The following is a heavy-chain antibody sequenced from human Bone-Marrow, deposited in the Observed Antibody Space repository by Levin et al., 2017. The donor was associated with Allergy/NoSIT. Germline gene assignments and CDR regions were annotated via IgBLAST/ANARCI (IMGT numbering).Heavy chain of an antibody. J-gene: IGHJ4*02. CDR1: GFTFSDFW. CDR2: SYSDGSGT. D-gene: IGHD4/OR15-4a*01. V-gene: IGHV3-74*01. Sequence: ETLSLTCATSGFTFSDFWMHWVRQAPGKGLVWVSRSYSDGSGTSYADSVKGRFTISRDNARNTLYLQMNSLRVEDTAVYYCARDEHGAFDYWGQGTLVAVSS. CDR3: ARDEHGAFDY.